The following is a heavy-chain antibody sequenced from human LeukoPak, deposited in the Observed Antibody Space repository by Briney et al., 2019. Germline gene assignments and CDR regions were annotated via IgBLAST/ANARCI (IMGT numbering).Heavy chain of an antibody. Sequence: PGGSQRLSCGASGFTFRNYAMSWVRQAPGKGLEWVSSISGSGGNTYYADSVKGRFTISRDNAKNSLFLQMNSLRAEDTAVYYCARLPAYCSSTSCYYDYWGQGTLVTVSS. J-gene: IGHJ4*02. CDR2: ISGSGGNT. CDR1: GFTFRNYA. D-gene: IGHD2-2*01. CDR3: ARLPAYCSSTSCYYDY. V-gene: IGHV3-23*01.